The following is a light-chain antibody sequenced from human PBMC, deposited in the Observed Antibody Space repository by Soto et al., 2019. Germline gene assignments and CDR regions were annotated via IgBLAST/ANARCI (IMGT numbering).Light chain of an antibody. CDR3: PQYGISPLYT. Sequence: EIVLTQSPGTLSLSPGERATLSCRASQSVSSSYLAWYQQKPGQAPRLLIYGASSRATGIPDRFSGSGSGTNVTLTISRREPEDFAVYYCPQYGISPLYTFGQGTKLEIK. V-gene: IGKV3-20*01. CDR2: GAS. CDR1: QSVSSSY. J-gene: IGKJ2*01.